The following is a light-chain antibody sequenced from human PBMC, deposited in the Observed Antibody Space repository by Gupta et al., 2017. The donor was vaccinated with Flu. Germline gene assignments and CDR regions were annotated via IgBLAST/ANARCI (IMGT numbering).Light chain of an antibody. Sequence: EIVLTQSPATLSLSPGERATLSCRASQSVSSFLAWYQQKPGQSPRLLIYDSSNRATGIPARFGGSGSGTDFTLTISSLEPEDFAVYYCQQPSNWPPYTFGQGTRLEMK. CDR2: DSS. J-gene: IGKJ2*01. CDR1: QSVSSF. CDR3: QQPSNWPPYT. V-gene: IGKV3-11*01.